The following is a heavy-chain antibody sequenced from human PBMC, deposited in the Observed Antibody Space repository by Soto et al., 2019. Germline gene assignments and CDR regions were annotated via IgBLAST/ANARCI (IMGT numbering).Heavy chain of an antibody. J-gene: IGHJ4*02. CDR1: GFTVSSNY. V-gene: IGHV3-53*01. CDR3: ATSRIAAAGTLDY. Sequence: GGSLRLSCAASGFTVSSNYMSWVRQAPGKGLEWVSVIYSGGSTYYADSVKGRFTISRDNSKNTLYLQMNSLGAEDTAVYYCATSRIAAAGTLDYWGQGTLVTVSS. D-gene: IGHD6-13*01. CDR2: IYSGGST.